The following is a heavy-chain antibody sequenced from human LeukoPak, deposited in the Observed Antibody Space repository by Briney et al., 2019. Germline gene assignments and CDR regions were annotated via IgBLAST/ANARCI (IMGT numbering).Heavy chain of an antibody. V-gene: IGHV4-59*12. CDR2: IHYSGST. D-gene: IGHD6-13*01. J-gene: IGHJ6*02. CDR3: ARDTARIAAAGTGVFRNYYYYGMDV. CDR1: GGSISSYY. Sequence: KPSETLSLTCIVSGGSISSYYGRWIRQPPGKGLEWIGYIHYSGSTNYNPSLKSRVTISVDTSKNQFSLKLSSVAAADTAVYYCARDTARIAAAGTGVFRNYYYYGMDVWGQGTTVTVSS.